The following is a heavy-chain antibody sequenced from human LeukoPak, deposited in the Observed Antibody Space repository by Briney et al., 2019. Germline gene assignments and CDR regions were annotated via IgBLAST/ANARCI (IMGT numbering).Heavy chain of an antibody. CDR3: AKVRNWNDHFDY. CDR2: ISGSGGRT. CDR1: GFTFSSYA. J-gene: IGHJ4*02. D-gene: IGHD1-1*01. Sequence: PGGSLRLSCAASGFTFSSYAVSWVRQAPGKGLEWVSAISGSGGRTYYAVSVKGRFTISRDNSKNTLYLQMNSLRAEDTAVYYCAKVRNWNDHFDYWGQGTLVTVSS. V-gene: IGHV3-23*01.